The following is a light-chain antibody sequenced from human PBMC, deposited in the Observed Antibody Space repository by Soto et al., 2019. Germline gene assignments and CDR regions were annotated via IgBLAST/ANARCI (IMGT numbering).Light chain of an antibody. CDR2: EVA. V-gene: IGLV2-14*01. CDR3: SSYTDSNTVL. CDR1: SSDVGAYNY. J-gene: IGLJ2*01. Sequence: QSALTQPASVSGSPGQSITISCTGTSSDVGAYNYVSWYQHHPGKAPKLIIYEVANRPSGVSNRFSGSKSGNTASLTISGLQAEDEAGYYCSSYTDSNTVLFGGGTKVTVL.